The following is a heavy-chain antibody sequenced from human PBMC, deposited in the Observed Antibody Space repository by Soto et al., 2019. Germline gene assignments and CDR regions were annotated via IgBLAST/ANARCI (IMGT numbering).Heavy chain of an antibody. Sequence: QLHLQESGSGLVKPSQTLSLTCAVSGGSISSGGYSWSWIRQPPGKALEWIGYIYHSGSTYYNSSPKRRVTISVDRSKNQFSLKLSSVTAADTAVYYCARIPSPWGQGTLVTVSS. CDR2: IYHSGST. D-gene: IGHD2-21*01. CDR1: GGSISSGGYS. CDR3: ARIPSP. V-gene: IGHV4-30-2*01. J-gene: IGHJ5*02.